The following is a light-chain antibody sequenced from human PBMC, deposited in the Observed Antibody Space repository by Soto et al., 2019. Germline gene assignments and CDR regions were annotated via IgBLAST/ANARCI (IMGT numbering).Light chain of an antibody. CDR2: STN. V-gene: IGLV7-43*01. Sequence: QTVVTQEPSLTVSPGETVTLTCASSTGAVTSNYYPNWFQQKPGQAHRPLIYSTNNKYSWTPAQFSGSLLGGKAALTLSGAQPENEAEYYCLHYYGGVQHWAFGGGTKLTVL. CDR1: TGAVTSNYY. J-gene: IGLJ3*02. CDR3: LHYYGGVQHWA.